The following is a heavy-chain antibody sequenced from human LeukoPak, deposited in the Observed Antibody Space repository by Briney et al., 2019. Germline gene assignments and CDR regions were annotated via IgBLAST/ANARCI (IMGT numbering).Heavy chain of an antibody. CDR1: GFTFSNHW. CDR2: IKEDGSEN. J-gene: IGHJ3*02. V-gene: IGHV3-7*04. CDR3: ARVSAEGRGFDI. Sequence: PGGSLRLSCAASGFTFSNHWMNWVRQAPGKGLEWVANIKEDGSENYYVDSVKGRFTISRDNAKNSLYLQMNSLRAEDTAVYYCARVSAEGRGFDIWGQGTMVTVSS. D-gene: IGHD2/OR15-2a*01.